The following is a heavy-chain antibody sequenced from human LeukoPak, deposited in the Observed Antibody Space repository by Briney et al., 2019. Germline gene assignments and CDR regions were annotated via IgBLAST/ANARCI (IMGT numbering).Heavy chain of an antibody. D-gene: IGHD6-13*01. V-gene: IGHV3-21*06. CDR1: GFTFSSYE. CDR2: ISSSGSYI. Sequence: GGSLRLSCAASGFTFSSYEMNWVRQAPGKGLEWVSSISSSGSYIYYADSLKGRFAISRDNAKNSLYLQMNNLRAEDTAVYYCAREDASSLDYWGQGTLVTVSS. CDR3: AREDASSLDY. J-gene: IGHJ4*02.